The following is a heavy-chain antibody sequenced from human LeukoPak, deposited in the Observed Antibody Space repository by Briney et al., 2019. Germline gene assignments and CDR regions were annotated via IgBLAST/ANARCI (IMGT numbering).Heavy chain of an antibody. V-gene: IGHV3-30*18. CDR1: GFTFSSYG. Sequence: GRSLRLSCAASGFTFSSYGMHWVRQAPGKGLEWVAVISYADSVKGRFTISRDKFKNTLYLQMNSLRAEDTAVYYCAKDIGRYYDSSGYERGYFQHWGQGTLVTVSS. CDR2: ISY. J-gene: IGHJ1*01. CDR3: AKDIGRYYDSSGYERGYFQH. D-gene: IGHD3-22*01.